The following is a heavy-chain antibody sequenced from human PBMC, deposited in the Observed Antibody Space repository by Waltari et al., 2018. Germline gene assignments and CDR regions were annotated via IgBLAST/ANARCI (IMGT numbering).Heavy chain of an antibody. CDR3: ASGQYYYYDSSGYPDY. Sequence: EVQLVESGGGLIQPGGSLRLSCAASGFTVSSNYMSWVRQAPGKGLGGVSVIYRGGRTYYADSVKGRFTISRDNSKNTLYLQMNSLRAEDTAVYYCASGQYYYYDSSGYPDYWGQGTLVTVSS. V-gene: IGHV3-53*01. D-gene: IGHD3-22*01. CDR2: IYRGGRT. J-gene: IGHJ4*02. CDR1: GFTVSSNY.